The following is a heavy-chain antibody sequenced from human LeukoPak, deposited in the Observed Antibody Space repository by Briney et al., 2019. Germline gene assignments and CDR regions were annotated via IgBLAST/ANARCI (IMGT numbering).Heavy chain of an antibody. D-gene: IGHD3-22*01. CDR2: IYYSGST. J-gene: IGHJ6*02. V-gene: IGHV4-59*01. CDR1: DGSISSYY. Sequence: PSETLSLTCNVSDGSISSYYWSWIRQPPGKGLEWIGYIYYSGSTNYNPSLKSRVTISVDTSKNQFSLKLSSVTAADTAVYYCARNYDSSGYYEDYYYYGMDVWGQGTTVTVSS. CDR3: ARNYDSSGYYEDYYYYGMDV.